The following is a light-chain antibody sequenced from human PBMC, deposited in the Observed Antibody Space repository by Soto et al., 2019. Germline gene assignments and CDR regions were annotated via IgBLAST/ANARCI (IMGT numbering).Light chain of an antibody. Sequence: EIVLTQSPGTLSLSPGERATLSCRASQSVSSSYLAWYQQKPGQAPRLLIYGASSRATGIPDRISGSGSGTDLTLTISRLEPEDFAVYYRQQYGSAPITFGQGTRLEIK. CDR3: QQYGSAPIT. V-gene: IGKV3-20*01. J-gene: IGKJ5*01. CDR1: QSVSSSY. CDR2: GAS.